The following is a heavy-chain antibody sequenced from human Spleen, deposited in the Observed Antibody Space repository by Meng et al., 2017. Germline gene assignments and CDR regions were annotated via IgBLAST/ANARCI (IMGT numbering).Heavy chain of an antibody. Sequence: SETLSLTCSVSNGSIGSSSYFWAWIRQSPGKGLEWIGSINYRGSTYYNPSLKSRVTISVDKSKNQFSLKLSSVTAADTAVYYCARAGHDAFAIWGQGTMVTVSS. CDR2: INYRGST. J-gene: IGHJ3*02. V-gene: IGHV4-39*07. CDR3: ARAGHDAFAI. CDR1: NGSIGSSSYF.